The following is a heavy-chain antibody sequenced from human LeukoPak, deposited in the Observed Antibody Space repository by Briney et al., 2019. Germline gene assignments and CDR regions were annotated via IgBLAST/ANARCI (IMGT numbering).Heavy chain of an antibody. J-gene: IGHJ4*02. CDR3: LKDRWVDY. Sequence: GGSLRLSCAASGFTFSSYAMHWVRQAPGKGLEYVSSISSKGDSTYYADSVKDRFTISRDNSKNTVYLQMSSLRVDDTAVYYCLKDRWVDYWGQGTLVAVCS. D-gene: IGHD4-23*01. CDR2: ISSKGDST. CDR1: GFTFSSYA. V-gene: IGHV3-64D*09.